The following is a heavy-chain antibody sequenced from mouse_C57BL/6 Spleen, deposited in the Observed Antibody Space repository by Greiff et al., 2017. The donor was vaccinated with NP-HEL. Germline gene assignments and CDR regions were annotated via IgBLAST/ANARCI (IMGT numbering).Heavy chain of an antibody. CDR2: ISSGSSTI. CDR1: GFTFSDYG. D-gene: IGHD1-1*01. J-gene: IGHJ4*01. CDR3: ASYYGGAMDY. V-gene: IGHV5-17*01. Sequence: EVHLVESGGGLVKPGGSLKLSCAASGFTFSDYGMHWVRQAPEKGLEWVAYISSGSSTIYYADTVKGRFTISRDKAKNTLFLQMTSLRSEDTAMYYCASYYGGAMDYWGQGTSVTVSS.